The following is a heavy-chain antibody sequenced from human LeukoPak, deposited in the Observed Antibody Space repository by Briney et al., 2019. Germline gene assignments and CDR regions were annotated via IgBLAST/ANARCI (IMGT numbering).Heavy chain of an antibody. Sequence: GGSLRLSCAASGFSFSRYAMSWVRQAPGKGLEWVSSVSGGSATIYYADSVKGRFTIFRDNSKNTVNLQMNNLRADDTAVYYCAKDPRVATIEIFDSWGQGTLVTVSS. CDR3: AKDPRVATIEIFDS. D-gene: IGHD5-24*01. J-gene: IGHJ4*02. CDR1: GFSFSRYA. V-gene: IGHV3-23*01. CDR2: VSGGSATI.